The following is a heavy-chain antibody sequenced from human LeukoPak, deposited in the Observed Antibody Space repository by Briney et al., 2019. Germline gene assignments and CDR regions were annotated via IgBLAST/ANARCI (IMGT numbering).Heavy chain of an antibody. J-gene: IGHJ5*02. CDR1: VGSFSGYY. V-gene: IGHV4-34*01. D-gene: IGHD6-19*01. Sequence: SETLSLTCPVFVGSFSGYYWSWIGRPPGKGREWIGEINHSGSTNYNPSLKSRVTISVDTSKNQFSLKLSSVTAADTAVYYCARASIAVAYWFDPWGQGTLVTVSS. CDR3: ARASIAVAYWFDP. CDR2: INHSGST.